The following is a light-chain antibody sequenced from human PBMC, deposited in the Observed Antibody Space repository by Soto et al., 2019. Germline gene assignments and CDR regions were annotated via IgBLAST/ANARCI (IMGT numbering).Light chain of an antibody. J-gene: IGKJ1*01. Sequence: DIQMTQSPSTLSASVGDRVTIACRASQNIGVWLAWYQQKPGKVPSLLIYKTSTLEDGVPSRFSGTGSGADFTLTISSLQPDDFATYYCQQWSLYSWTFGQGTKVDIK. V-gene: IGKV1-5*03. CDR1: QNIGVW. CDR3: QQWSLYSWT. CDR2: KTS.